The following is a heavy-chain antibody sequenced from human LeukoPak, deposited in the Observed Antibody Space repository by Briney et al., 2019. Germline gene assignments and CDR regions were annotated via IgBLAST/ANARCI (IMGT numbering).Heavy chain of an antibody. CDR3: ARAYGGNSSYYMDV. V-gene: IGHV4-39*01. J-gene: IGHJ6*03. CDR2: IYYSGST. D-gene: IGHD4-23*01. CDR1: GGSISSSNYY. Sequence: SETLSLTCTVSGGSISSSNYYWGWIRQPPGKGLEWIGSIYYSGSTYYNPSLKSRVTISVDTSKNQFSLKLSSVTAADTAVYYCARAYGGNSSYYMDVWGKGTTVTVSS.